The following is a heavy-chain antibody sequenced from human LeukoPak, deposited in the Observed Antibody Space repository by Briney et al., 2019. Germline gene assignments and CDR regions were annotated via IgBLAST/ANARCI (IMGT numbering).Heavy chain of an antibody. CDR2: ISSSGSTI. Sequence: GGSPRLSCAASGFTFGDYYMSWIRQAPGKGLEWVSYISSSGSTIYYADSVKGRFTISRDNAKNSLYLQMNSLRAEDTAVYYCARDLTIFGVAADYWGQGTLVTVSS. V-gene: IGHV3-11*04. CDR3: ARDLTIFGVAADY. J-gene: IGHJ4*02. CDR1: GFTFGDYY. D-gene: IGHD3-3*01.